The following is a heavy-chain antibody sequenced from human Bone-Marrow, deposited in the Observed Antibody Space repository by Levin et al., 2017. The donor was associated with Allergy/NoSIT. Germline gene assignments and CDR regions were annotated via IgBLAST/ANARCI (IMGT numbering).Heavy chain of an antibody. CDR1: GYSFINYW. CDR3: ARRGVMGGHWFDP. V-gene: IGHV5-51*01. D-gene: IGHD3-16*01. CDR2: VYPGGADT. J-gene: IGHJ5*02. Sequence: GESLKISCKGVGYSFINYWIVWVRQMPGKGLEWMGIVYPGGADTRYSPSFDGQVTISADQSSNTAYLHWRSLKTSDTVVYYCARRGVMGGHWFDPWGQGTLVTVSS.